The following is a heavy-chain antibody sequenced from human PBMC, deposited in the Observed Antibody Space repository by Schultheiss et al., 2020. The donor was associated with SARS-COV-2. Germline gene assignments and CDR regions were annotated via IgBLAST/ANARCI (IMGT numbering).Heavy chain of an antibody. CDR2: IWYDGSNK. J-gene: IGHJ4*02. D-gene: IGHD2-2*01. CDR3: ARDPIIVVVPAASGSLMCGGSCYSSWFDY. V-gene: IGHV3-33*01. Sequence: GGSLRLSCAASGFTFSSYGMHWVRQAPGKGLEWVAVIWYDGSNKYYADSVKGRFTISRDNSKNTLYLQMNSLRAEDTAVYYCARDPIIVVVPAASGSLMCGGSCYSSWFDYWGQGTLVTVSS. CDR1: GFTFSSYG.